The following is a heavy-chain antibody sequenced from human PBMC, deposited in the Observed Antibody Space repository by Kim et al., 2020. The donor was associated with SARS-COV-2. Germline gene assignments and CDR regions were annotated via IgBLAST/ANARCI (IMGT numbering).Heavy chain of an antibody. CDR1: GYTFTSYA. D-gene: IGHD6-13*01. Sequence: ASVKVSCKASGYTFTSYAINWVRQAPGQGLEGMGWINTNTGNPTYAQGFTGRFVFSLDTSVSTAYLQISSLKAEDTAVYYCARVGRRAAIGYWGQGTLVPLPS. CDR2: INTNTGNP. J-gene: IGHJ4*02. CDR3: ARVGRRAAIGY. V-gene: IGHV7-4-1*02.